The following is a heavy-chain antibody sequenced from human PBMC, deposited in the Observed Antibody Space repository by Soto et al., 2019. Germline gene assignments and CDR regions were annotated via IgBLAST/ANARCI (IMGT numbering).Heavy chain of an antibody. V-gene: IGHV1-8*01. D-gene: IGHD3-9*01. CDR2: MNPNSGNT. J-gene: IGHJ5*02. CDR1: GYTYTSYD. Sequence: VKVSCKASGYTYTSYDINWVRQATGQGLEWMGWMNPNSGNTGYAQKFQGRVTMTRNTSISTAYMELSSLRSEDTAVYYCARDRYYDILTGYPYFDPWGQGTLVTVSS. CDR3: ARDRYYDILTGYPYFDP.